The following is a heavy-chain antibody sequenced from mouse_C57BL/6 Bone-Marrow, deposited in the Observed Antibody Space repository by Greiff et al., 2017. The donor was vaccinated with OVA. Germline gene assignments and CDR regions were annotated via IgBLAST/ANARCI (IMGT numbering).Heavy chain of an antibody. CDR2: FYPGSGSI. V-gene: IGHV1-62-2*01. D-gene: IGHD2-1*01. CDR3: ARHEEYYGNFYYFDY. J-gene: IGHJ2*01. CDR1: GYTFTEYT. Sequence: LPESGAELVKPGASVKLSCKASGYTFTEYTIHWVKPRSGQGLEWIGWFYPGSGSIKYNEKFKDKATLTADKSSSTVYMELSKLTSEDADVYFCARHEEYYGNFYYFDYWGQGTTLTVSS.